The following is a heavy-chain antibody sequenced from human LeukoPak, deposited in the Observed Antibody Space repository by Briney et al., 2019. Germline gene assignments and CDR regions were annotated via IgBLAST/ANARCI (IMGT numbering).Heavy chain of an antibody. Sequence: AGRSLRLSCAASGFPFSSYGMHWVRQAPGKGLEWVAVISYDGSNKYYADSVKGRFTISRDNSKNTLYLQMNSLRAEDTAVYYCARLGGITGTNKSYYFDYWGQGTLVTVSS. CDR3: ARLGGITGTNKSYYFDY. CDR2: ISYDGSNK. J-gene: IGHJ4*02. V-gene: IGHV3-30*19. D-gene: IGHD1-20*01. CDR1: GFPFSSYG.